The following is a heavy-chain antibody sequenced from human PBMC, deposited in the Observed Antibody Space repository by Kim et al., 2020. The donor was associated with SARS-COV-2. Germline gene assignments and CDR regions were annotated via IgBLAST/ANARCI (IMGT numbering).Heavy chain of an antibody. Sequence: ASVKVSCKASGYTFTSYYMHWVRQAPGQGLEWMGIINPSGGSTSYAQKFQGRVTMTRDTSTSTVYMELSSLRSEDTAVYYCARDAESYYDILTGYTHSDYWGPGTLVTVSS. CDR2: INPSGGST. CDR3: ARDAESYYDILTGYTHSDY. J-gene: IGHJ4*02. D-gene: IGHD3-9*01. CDR1: GYTFTSYY. V-gene: IGHV1-46*01.